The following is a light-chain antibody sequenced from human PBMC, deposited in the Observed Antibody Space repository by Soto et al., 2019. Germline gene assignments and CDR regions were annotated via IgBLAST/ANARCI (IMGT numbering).Light chain of an antibody. Sequence: DVQMTQSPYALSASVGERVSIACRASQTIGTLLNWYQQRPGKAPSLLIFAATNLWGGVPSRFSGSGSGTDFNLTISSLHLEDFATYFCQQSYTSSWTFGQGTEV. CDR2: AAT. V-gene: IGKV1-39*01. CDR1: QTIGTL. CDR3: QQSYTSSWT. J-gene: IGKJ1*01.